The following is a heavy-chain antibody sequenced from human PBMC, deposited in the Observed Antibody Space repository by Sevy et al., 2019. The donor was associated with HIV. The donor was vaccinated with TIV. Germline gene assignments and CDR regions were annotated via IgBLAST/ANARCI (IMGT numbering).Heavy chain of an antibody. V-gene: IGHV3-23*01. CDR1: GFTFSSYA. CDR2: ISGSGGST. D-gene: IGHD2-15*01. CDR3: AKDILDIVVVVAATLGAFDI. J-gene: IGHJ3*02. Sequence: GESLKISCAASGFTFSSYAMSWVRQAPGKGLEWVSAISGSGGSTYYADSVKGRFTISRDNSKNTLYLQMNSLRAEETAVYYCAKDILDIVVVVAATLGAFDIWGQGTMVTVSS.